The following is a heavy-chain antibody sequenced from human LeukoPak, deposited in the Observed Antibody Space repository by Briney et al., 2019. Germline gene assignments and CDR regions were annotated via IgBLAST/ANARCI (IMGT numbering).Heavy chain of an antibody. D-gene: IGHD6-6*01. CDR1: EFTFSSYS. Sequence: PGGSLRLSCAASEFTFSSYSMNWVRQAPGKGLEWVSSISSSSSYIYYADSVKGRFTISRDNAKNSLYLQMNSLRAEDTAVYYCARAPRRRNDYGDYWGQGTLVTVSS. CDR2: ISSSSSYI. CDR3: ARAPRRRNDYGDY. J-gene: IGHJ4*02. V-gene: IGHV3-21*01.